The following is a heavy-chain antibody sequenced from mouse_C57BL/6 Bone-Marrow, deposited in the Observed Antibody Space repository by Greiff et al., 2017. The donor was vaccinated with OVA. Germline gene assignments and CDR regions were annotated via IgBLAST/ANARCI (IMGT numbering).Heavy chain of an antibody. D-gene: IGHD1-1*01. CDR2: IYPGDGDT. V-gene: IGHV1-82*01. CDR1: GFAFSSSW. CDR3: ARTTVDY. J-gene: IGHJ2*01. Sequence: VQLQQSGPELVKPGASVKISCTASGFAFSSSWMNWVKQRPGKGLEWIGRIYPGDGDTNYNGKFKGKATLTADKSSSTTYMKLNNLTSEDSAVYFCARTTVDYWGQGTTLTVSS.